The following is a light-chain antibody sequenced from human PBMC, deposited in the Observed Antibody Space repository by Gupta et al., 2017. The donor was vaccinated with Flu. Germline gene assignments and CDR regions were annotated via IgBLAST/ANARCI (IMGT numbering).Light chain of an antibody. Sequence: EIVKSPSPASLSVSPGDRVTLSCRASQSISNYLAWYQQKAGQAPRLLIYDASTRATGIPARFSGTGSGTDFTLTISSLQSEDFAVYYCQHYNSWPPSFGGGTKVEIK. CDR2: DAS. V-gene: IGKV3-15*01. J-gene: IGKJ4*01. CDR3: QHYNSWPPS. CDR1: QSISNY.